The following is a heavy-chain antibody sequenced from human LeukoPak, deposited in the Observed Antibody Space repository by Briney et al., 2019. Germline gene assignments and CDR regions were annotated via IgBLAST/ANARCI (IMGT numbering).Heavy chain of an antibody. CDR2: INPSGGST. J-gene: IGHJ6*02. Sequence: ASVKVSCKASGYTFTSYYMHWVRQAPGQGLEWMGIINPSGGSTSYAQKFQGRVTMTRDTSTSTVYMELSSLRSEDTAVYYCARDQIFGVVIIGNGMDVWGHGTTVTVSS. V-gene: IGHV1-46*01. CDR1: GYTFTSYY. D-gene: IGHD3-3*01. CDR3: ARDQIFGVVIIGNGMDV.